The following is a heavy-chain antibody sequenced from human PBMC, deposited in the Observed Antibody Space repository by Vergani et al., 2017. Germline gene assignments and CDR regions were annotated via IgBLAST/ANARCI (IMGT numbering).Heavy chain of an antibody. Sequence: VESGGGLVQPGGSLRLSCTVSGFTFSSNDFHWVRQTAGKGLEWVSSIGVDGDRYYSASVKGRFTISRDNGQSYLYLDMDNLRVEDTAVYFCAKEFCGTGNCYGWNHLEVWGEGTSVTVSS. CDR3: AKEFCGTGNCYGWNHLEV. J-gene: IGHJ6*04. V-gene: IGHV3-13*01. D-gene: IGHD1-1*01. CDR2: IGVDGDR. CDR1: GFTFSSND.